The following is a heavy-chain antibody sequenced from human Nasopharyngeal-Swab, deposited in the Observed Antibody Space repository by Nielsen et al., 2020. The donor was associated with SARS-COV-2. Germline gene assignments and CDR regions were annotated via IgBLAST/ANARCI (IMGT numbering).Heavy chain of an antibody. V-gene: IGHV3-23*01. CDR3: ARGSSRGMFDY. D-gene: IGHD6-13*01. CDR1: GFTFSRSA. CDR2: IGVSGTMT. Sequence: GESLKISCAASGFTFSRSALTWVRQAPGKGPEWVSAIGVSGTMTYYADFVRGRSTISRDNSKNTLYLQMNSLRAEDTAVYYCARGSSRGMFDYWGQGTLVPSPQ. J-gene: IGHJ4*02.